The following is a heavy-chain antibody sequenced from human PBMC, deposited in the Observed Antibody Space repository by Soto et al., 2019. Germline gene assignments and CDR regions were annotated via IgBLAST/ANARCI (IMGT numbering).Heavy chain of an antibody. Sequence: LALTCSVSGDAISNLDYFLAWIRQPPGQALEYIGYIYKSATTYYNPSFESRVAISVDTSKSQFSLNVTSVTAADTAVYFCARGRYCLTGRCFPNWFDSWGQGALVTVSS. CDR1: GDAISNLDYF. CDR3: ARGRYCLTGRCFPNWFDS. J-gene: IGHJ5*01. V-gene: IGHV4-30-4*01. CDR2: IYKSATT. D-gene: IGHD7-27*01.